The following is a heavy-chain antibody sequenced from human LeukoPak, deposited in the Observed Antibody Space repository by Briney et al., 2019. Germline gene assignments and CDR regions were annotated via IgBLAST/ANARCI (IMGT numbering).Heavy chain of an antibody. CDR2: IYPGDSDT. CDR1: QNSFSTYW. Sequence: GESLKISCRGSQNSFSTYWIAWVRQMPGKGLEWMGIIYPGDSDTRYSPSFQGQVTISADKSSSTAYLQWSSLKASDTAMYFCARHSVRRTYYFDYWGQGTLVTVSS. V-gene: IGHV5-51*01. D-gene: IGHD3-10*02. CDR3: ARHSVRRTYYFDY. J-gene: IGHJ4*02.